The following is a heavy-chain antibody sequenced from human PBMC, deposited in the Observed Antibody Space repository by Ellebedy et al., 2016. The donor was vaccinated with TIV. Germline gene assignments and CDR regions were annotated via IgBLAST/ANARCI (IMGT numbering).Heavy chain of an antibody. J-gene: IGHJ4*02. CDR3: AKSSGFSGSYPDPADF. CDR2: ISYHGDDK. Sequence: PGGSLRLSCAASGFPFSSYAMHWVRQAPGKGLQWVAIISYHGDDKYYTDSVKGRFTISRDNSENALYLQMNSLRADDTAMYYCAKSSGFSGSYPDPADFWGQGTLVTVSS. CDR1: GFPFSSYA. D-gene: IGHD3-10*01. V-gene: IGHV3-30*04.